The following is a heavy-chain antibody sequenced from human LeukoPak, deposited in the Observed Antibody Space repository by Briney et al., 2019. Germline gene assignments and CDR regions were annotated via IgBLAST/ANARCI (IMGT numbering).Heavy chain of an antibody. CDR3: AKPLSYDSSGYNY. D-gene: IGHD3-22*01. V-gene: IGHV3-30*04. CDR2: ISYDGSNK. Sequence: GGSLRLSCAASGFTFSSYAMHWVRQAPGKGLEWVAVISYDGSNKYYADSVKGRFTISRDNSKNTLYLQMNSLRAEDTAVYYCAKPLSYDSSGYNYWGQGTLVTVSS. J-gene: IGHJ4*02. CDR1: GFTFSSYA.